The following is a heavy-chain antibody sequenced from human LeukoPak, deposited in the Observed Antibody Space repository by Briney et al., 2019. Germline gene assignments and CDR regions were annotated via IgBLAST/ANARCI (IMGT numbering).Heavy chain of an antibody. CDR3: ARSKSVTYGFDY. CDR1: GDRFKNYA. V-gene: IGHV1-69*05. D-gene: IGHD4-17*01. Sequence: SVKVSCKASGDRFKNYAVSWVRQAPGQGFEWMGGILTVFGTTNYEQKFQDRLTITTDESTTTAYMELNSLTSEDTAVYYCARSKSVTYGFDYWGQGTLVIVSS. J-gene: IGHJ4*02. CDR2: ILTVFGTT.